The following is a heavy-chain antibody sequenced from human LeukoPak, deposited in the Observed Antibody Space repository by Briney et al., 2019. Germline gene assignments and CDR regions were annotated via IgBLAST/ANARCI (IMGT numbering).Heavy chain of an antibody. CDR1: GASITTYY. D-gene: IGHD4-23*01. CDR3: ARDLISRVITPPG. CDR2: IHHSGST. Sequence: PSETLSLTCTVSGASITTYYWSWIRQPPGKGLEWIGEIHHSGSTNYNPSLGSPVTISVDKSNNQFSLRLSSVTAADTAVYFCARDLISRVITPPGWGQGTLVTVSS. V-gene: IGHV4-59*12. J-gene: IGHJ4*02.